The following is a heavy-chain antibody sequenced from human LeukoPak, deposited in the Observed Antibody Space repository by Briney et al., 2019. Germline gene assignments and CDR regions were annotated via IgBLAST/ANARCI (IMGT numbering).Heavy chain of an antibody. V-gene: IGHV4-59*01. Sequence: SGTLSLTCTVSGGSISSYYWSWIRQPPGKGLEWIGYIYYSGSTNYNPSLKSRVTISVDTSKNQFSLKLSSVTAADTAVYYCARDCSGGSCYDYWGQGTLVTVSS. CDR3: ARDCSGGSCYDY. CDR2: IYYSGST. CDR1: GGSISSYY. D-gene: IGHD2-15*01. J-gene: IGHJ4*02.